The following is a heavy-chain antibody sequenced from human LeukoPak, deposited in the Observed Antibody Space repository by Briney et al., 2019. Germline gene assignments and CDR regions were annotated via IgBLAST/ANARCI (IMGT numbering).Heavy chain of an antibody. CDR2: TYTSGST. V-gene: IGHV4-61*02. D-gene: IGHD5-24*01. CDR1: NDSINSGRYY. Sequence: SETLSLTCSVSNDSINSGRYYWIWIRQPAGKGLEWIGRTYTSGSTNYNPSLKSRVIISVDTSKNQFSLSLSSVTAADTAVYYCARDRTGWLQADYWGPGTLVTVSS. CDR3: ARDRTGWLQADY. J-gene: IGHJ4*02.